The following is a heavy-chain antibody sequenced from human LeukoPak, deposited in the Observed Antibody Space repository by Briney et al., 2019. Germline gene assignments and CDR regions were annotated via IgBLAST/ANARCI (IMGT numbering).Heavy chain of an antibody. CDR1: GFTFSSYA. CDR2: ISCDGSNK. D-gene: IGHD3-10*01. Sequence: GGSLRLSCAASGFTFSSYAMHWVRQAPGKGLEWVAVISCDGSNKYYADSVKGRFTISRDNSKNTLYLQMNSRRAEDTAVYYCARGGEPDPLYYFDYWGQGTLVTVSS. CDR3: ARGGEPDPLYYFDY. V-gene: IGHV3-30-3*01. J-gene: IGHJ4*02.